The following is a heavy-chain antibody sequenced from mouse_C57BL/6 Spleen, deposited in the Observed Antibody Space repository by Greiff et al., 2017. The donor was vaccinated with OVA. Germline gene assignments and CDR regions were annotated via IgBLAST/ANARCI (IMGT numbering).Heavy chain of an antibody. CDR3: ARWYGSSYNAMDY. D-gene: IGHD1-1*01. J-gene: IGHJ4*01. Sequence: EVKLMESGPVLVKPGASVKMSCKASGYTFTDYYMNWVKQSHGKSLEWIGVINPYNGGTSYNQKFKGKATLTVDKSSSTAYMELNSLTSEDSAVYYCARWYGSSYNAMDYWGQGTSVTVSS. CDR1: GYTFTDYY. V-gene: IGHV1-19*01. CDR2: INPYNGGT.